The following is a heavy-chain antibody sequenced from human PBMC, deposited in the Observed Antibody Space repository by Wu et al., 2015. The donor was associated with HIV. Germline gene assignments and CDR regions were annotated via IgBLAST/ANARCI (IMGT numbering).Heavy chain of an antibody. CDR1: GYTFTSYD. J-gene: IGHJ3*02. CDR2: MNPNSGNT. Sequence: QVQLVQSGAEVKKPGASVKVSCKASGYTFTSYDINWVRQATGQGLEWMGWMNPNSGNTGYAQKFQGRVTMTRNTSISTAYMELSSLRSEDTAVYYCARVEYYCNSTSCYYMPDAFDIWGQGTMVTVSS. D-gene: IGHD2-2*01. CDR3: ARVEYYCNSTSCYYMPDAFDI. V-gene: IGHV1-8*01.